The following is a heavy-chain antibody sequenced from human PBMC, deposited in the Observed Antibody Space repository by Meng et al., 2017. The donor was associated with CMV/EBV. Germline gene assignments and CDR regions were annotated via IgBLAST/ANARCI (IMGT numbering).Heavy chain of an antibody. CDR1: GFTFSSYW. V-gene: IGHV3-7*01. D-gene: IGHD6-6*01. CDR2: IKQDGSEK. J-gene: IGHJ6*02. CDR3: ARGLIAARPIYYGMDV. Sequence: GESLKISCAASGFTFSSYWMSWVRQAPGKGLEWVANIKQDGSEKYYVDSVKGRITISRDNAKNSLYLQMNSLRAEDMAVYYCARGLIAARPIYYGMDVWGQGTTVTVSS.